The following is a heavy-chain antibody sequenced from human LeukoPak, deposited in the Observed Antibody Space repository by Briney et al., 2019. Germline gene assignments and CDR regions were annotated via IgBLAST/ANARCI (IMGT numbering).Heavy chain of an antibody. Sequence: SETLSLTCTVSGDSISTYYWSWIRQPPGKRLEWIGYINFSGTTNYNPSLKSRVTISVETSKNQFSLRLGSVTAADTAVYYCARHGPLYDIWSAQFYFDYWGQGTLVTVSS. CDR1: GDSISTYY. CDR3: ARHGPLYDIWSAQFYFDY. CDR2: INFSGTT. D-gene: IGHD3-3*01. V-gene: IGHV4-59*08. J-gene: IGHJ4*02.